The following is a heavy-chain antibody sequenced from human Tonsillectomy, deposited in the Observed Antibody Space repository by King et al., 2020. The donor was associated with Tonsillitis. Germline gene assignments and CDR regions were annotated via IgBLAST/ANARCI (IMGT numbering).Heavy chain of an antibody. J-gene: IGHJ4*02. D-gene: IGHD6-13*01. Sequence: VQLVESGGGVVQPGRSLRLSCAASGFTFSSYAMHWVRQAPGKGLEWVAVISYDGSNKYYADSVKGRCTISRDNSKNTLYLQMNSLRAENTAVYYCAGGGGSSWYLGQGTLVTVSS. CDR2: ISYDGSNK. V-gene: IGHV3-30-3*01. CDR3: AGGGGSSWY. CDR1: GFTFSSYA.